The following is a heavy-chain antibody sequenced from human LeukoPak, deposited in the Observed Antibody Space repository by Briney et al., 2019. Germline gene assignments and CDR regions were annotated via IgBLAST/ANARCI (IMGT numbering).Heavy chain of an antibody. J-gene: IGHJ4*02. CDR3: ARWGLYHMN. CDR1: GGSSSDYY. V-gene: IGHV4-34*01. D-gene: IGHD2-8*01. CDR2: INHSGST. Sequence: SETLSLTCAVYGGSSSDYYWSWIRQPPGKGLESIGEINHSGSTNYNPSLKSRVTISVDTSKNQFSLKLSSVTAADTAVYYCARWGLYHMNWGQGTLVTVSS.